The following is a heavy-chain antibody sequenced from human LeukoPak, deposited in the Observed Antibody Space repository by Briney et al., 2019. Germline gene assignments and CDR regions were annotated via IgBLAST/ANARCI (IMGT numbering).Heavy chain of an antibody. Sequence: GESLKISCKGSGYSFTSYWIAWVRQMPGKGLEWMGIIYPGDSDARYSPSFQGPVTISADKSISTACLQWNSLKASDTAMYYCARRGIVYGNDDAFDIWGQGTMVTVSS. CDR3: ARRGIVYGNDDAFDI. D-gene: IGHD1-26*01. CDR1: GYSFTSYW. V-gene: IGHV5-51*01. J-gene: IGHJ3*02. CDR2: IYPGDSDA.